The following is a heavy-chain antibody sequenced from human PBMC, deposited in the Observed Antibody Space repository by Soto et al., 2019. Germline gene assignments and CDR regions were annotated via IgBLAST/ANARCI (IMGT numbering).Heavy chain of an antibody. V-gene: IGHV1-69*13. CDR1: GGTFSSYA. Sequence: ASVKVSCKASGGTFSSYAISWVRQAPGQGLEWMGGIIPIFGTANYAQKFQGRVTITADESTSTAYMELSSLRSEDTAVYYCATGSSGYYLNYFDYWGQGTLVTSPQ. CDR3: ATGSSGYYLNYFDY. D-gene: IGHD3-22*01. J-gene: IGHJ4*02. CDR2: IIPIFGTA.